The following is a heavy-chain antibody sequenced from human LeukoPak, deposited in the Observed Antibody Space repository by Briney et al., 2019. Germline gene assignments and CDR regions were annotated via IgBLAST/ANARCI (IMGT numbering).Heavy chain of an antibody. CDR2: IWYDGSNK. J-gene: IGHJ4*02. D-gene: IGHD3-3*01. CDR1: GFTFSSYG. CDR3: ARDRVIFGVVNTYYFDY. Sequence: GGSLRLSCAASGFTFSSYGMHWVRQAPGKGLEWVAVIWYDGSNKYYADSVKGRFTIPRDNSKNTLYLQMNSLRAEDTAVYYCARDRVIFGVVNTYYFDYWGQGTLVTVSS. V-gene: IGHV3-33*01.